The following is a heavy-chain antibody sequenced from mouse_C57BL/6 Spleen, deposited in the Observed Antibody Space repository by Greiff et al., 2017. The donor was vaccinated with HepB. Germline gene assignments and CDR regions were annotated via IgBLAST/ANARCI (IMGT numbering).Heavy chain of an antibody. CDR2: IYPGDGDT. CDR1: GYAFSSSW. D-gene: IGHD1-1*01. J-gene: IGHJ3*01. Sequence: LVESGPELVKPGASVKISCKASGYAFSSSWMNWVKQRPGKGLEWIGRIYPGDGDTNYNGKFKGKATLTADKSSSTAYMQLSSLTSEDSAVYFCAKGFTTVVARGFAYWGQGTLVTVSA. CDR3: AKGFTTVVARGFAY. V-gene: IGHV1-82*01.